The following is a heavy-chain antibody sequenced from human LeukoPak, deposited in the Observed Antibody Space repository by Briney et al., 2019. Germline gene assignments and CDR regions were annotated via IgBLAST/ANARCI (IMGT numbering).Heavy chain of an antibody. J-gene: IGHJ4*02. CDR2: IYTSGST. D-gene: IGHD3-22*01. CDR3: AREEYDSSGYYPYYFDY. V-gene: IGHV4-61*02. Sequence: SQTLSLTCTVSGGSISSGSYYWRWIRQPAGKGLEWIGRIYTSGSTNYNPSLKSRVTISVDTSKNQFSLKLSSVTAADTAVYYCAREEYDSSGYYPYYFDYWGQGTLVTVSS. CDR1: GGSISSGSYY.